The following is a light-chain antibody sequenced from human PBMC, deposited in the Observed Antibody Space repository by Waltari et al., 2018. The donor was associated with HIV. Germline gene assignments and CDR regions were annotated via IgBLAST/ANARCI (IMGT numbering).Light chain of an antibody. CDR1: ENVRRW. J-gene: IGKJ2*01. CDR3: QQYNSNPS. V-gene: IGKV1-5*03. Sequence: DVQMTQSPSTLSASVGDRVTITCRASENVRRWLAWYQQKPGRAPKLLIQEASTLENGVPPRFSGGGSGAEYTLTIGDLQPEDIATYYCQQYNSNPSFGQGTRLDLK. CDR2: EAS.